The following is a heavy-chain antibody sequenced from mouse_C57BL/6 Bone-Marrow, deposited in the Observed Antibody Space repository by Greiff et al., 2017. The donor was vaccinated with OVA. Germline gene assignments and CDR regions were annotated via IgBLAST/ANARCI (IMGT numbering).Heavy chain of an antibody. CDR1: GYAFSSSW. J-gene: IGHJ1*03. V-gene: IGHV1-82*01. Sequence: VMLVESGPELVKPGASVKISCKASGYAFSSSWMNWVKQRPGKGLEWIGRIYPGDGDTNYNGKFKGKATLTADKSSSTAYMQLSSLTSEDSAVYFCARSTTVVGGYFDVWGTGTTVTVSS. CDR2: IYPGDGDT. CDR3: ARSTTVVGGYFDV. D-gene: IGHD1-1*01.